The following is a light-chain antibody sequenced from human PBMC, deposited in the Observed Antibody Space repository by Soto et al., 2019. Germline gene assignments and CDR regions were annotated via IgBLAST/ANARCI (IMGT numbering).Light chain of an antibody. Sequence: DIQMTQSPSSLSASVGDRVTITCRASQSISSYLNWYQQKPGKAPKLLIYAASSLQSGVPSRFSGSGSGTDCTLTISSLQPEDFATYYCQQSYSTGITFGGGTKVEIK. CDR1: QSISSY. CDR2: AAS. J-gene: IGKJ4*01. V-gene: IGKV1-39*01. CDR3: QQSYSTGIT.